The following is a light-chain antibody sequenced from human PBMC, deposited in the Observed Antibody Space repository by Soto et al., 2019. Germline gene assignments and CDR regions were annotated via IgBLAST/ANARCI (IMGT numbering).Light chain of an antibody. CDR3: QHYGQWPIP. J-gene: IGKJ5*01. V-gene: IGKV3D-15*01. CDR2: GIS. Sequence: IVMTQSPVTLSLYPVERAPLSCSSSHSVNSNYLAWYQQKPGQAPRLLIYGISKRATDIPDRFSGSGSGTEFTLTISSLQPEDFATYYCQHYGQWPIPFGQGGRLAIK. CDR1: HSVNSN.